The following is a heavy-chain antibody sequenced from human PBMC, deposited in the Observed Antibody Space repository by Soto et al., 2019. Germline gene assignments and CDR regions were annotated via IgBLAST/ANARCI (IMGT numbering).Heavy chain of an antibody. V-gene: IGHV1-46*01. CDR1: GYTFTSYY. J-gene: IGHJ3*02. Sequence: WASVKVSCKASGYTFTSYYMHWVRQAPGQGLEWMGIINPSGGSTSYAQKFQGRVTMTRDTSTSTVYMELSSLRSEDTAVYYCAREGRPDIVAVVAARDAFDIWGQGTMVTVSS. CDR2: INPSGGST. D-gene: IGHD2-15*01. CDR3: AREGRPDIVAVVAARDAFDI.